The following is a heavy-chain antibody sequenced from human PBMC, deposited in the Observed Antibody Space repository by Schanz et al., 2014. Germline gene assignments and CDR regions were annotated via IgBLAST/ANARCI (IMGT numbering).Heavy chain of an antibody. Sequence: QVQLLQSGAEVKKPGASMKVSCKASGYTFTTYYMLWVRQAPGQGLEWMGIINPSGGSTRYGQKFQGRVTMTTDTSTGTAYMELSSLRSDDTAVYYCGRGFSRSYIDFWGQGTLVTVSS. CDR2: INPSGGST. CDR3: GRGFSRSYIDF. V-gene: IGHV1-46*03. CDR1: GYTFTTYY. J-gene: IGHJ4*02. D-gene: IGHD6-6*01.